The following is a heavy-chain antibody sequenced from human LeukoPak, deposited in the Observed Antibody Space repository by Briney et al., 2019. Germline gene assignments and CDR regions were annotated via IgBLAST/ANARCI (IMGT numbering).Heavy chain of an antibody. CDR3: AKDHYNWNYEGLFDY. Sequence: GGSLRLSCAASGFTFSSYAMSWVRQAPGKGLEWVSAISGSGGSTYYADSVKGRFTISRDNSKNTPYLQMNSLRAEDTAVYYCAKDHYNWNYEGLFDYWGQGTLVTVSS. CDR2: ISGSGGST. V-gene: IGHV3-23*01. CDR1: GFTFSSYA. J-gene: IGHJ4*02. D-gene: IGHD1-7*01.